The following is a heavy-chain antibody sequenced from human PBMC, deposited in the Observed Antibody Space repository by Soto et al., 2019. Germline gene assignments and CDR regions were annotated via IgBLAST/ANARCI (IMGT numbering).Heavy chain of an antibody. CDR2: INPNSGGT. J-gene: IGHJ4*02. D-gene: IGHD2-2*01. CDR1: GYTFTGYY. CDR3: ARAAVVVPATSPFDY. Sequence: ASVKVSCKASGYTFTGYYMHWVRQAPGQGLEWMGWINPNSGGTNYAQKFQGWVTMTRDTSISTAYMELSRLRSDDTAVYYCARAAVVVPATSPFDYWGQGTLVTVSS. V-gene: IGHV1-2*04.